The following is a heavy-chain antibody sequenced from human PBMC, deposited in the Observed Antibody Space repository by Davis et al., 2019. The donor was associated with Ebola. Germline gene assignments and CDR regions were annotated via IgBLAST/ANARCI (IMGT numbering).Heavy chain of an antibody. V-gene: IGHV4-59*01. CDR2: IYYSGST. J-gene: IGHJ6*02. Sequence: PSETLSLTCTVSSGSISSYYWSWIRQPPGKGLEWIGYIYYSGSTNYNPSLKSRVTISVDTSKNQFSLKLSSVTAADTAVYYCARVNCSGGSCYSAYYYGMDVWGQGTTVTVSS. D-gene: IGHD2-15*01. CDR1: SGSISSYY. CDR3: ARVNCSGGSCYSAYYYGMDV.